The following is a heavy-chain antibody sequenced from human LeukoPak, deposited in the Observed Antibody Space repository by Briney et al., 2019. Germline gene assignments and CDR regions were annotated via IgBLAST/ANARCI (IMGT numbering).Heavy chain of an antibody. CDR2: IYYSGST. Sequence: PSETLSLTCTVSGGSISSGDYYWSWIRQPPGKGLEWIGYIYYSGSTYYNPSLKSRVTISVDTSKNQFSLKLSSVTAADTAVYYRARGITIFGVVIGSNWFDPWGQGTLVTVSS. CDR1: GGSISSGDYY. V-gene: IGHV4-30-4*01. D-gene: IGHD3-3*01. CDR3: ARGITIFGVVIGSNWFDP. J-gene: IGHJ5*02.